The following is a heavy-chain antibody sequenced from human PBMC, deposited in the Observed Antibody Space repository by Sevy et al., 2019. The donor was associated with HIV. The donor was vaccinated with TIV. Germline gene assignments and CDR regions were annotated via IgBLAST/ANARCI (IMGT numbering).Heavy chain of an antibody. CDR2: FNLEDGEK. Sequence: ASVKVSCKVSGYTLTKLSIHWVRQAPGKGLEWMGRFNLEDGEKIFAQKFQGRVTMTEDTSTDTAYMELSSLRSEDTAVYYCAAAREYYEDSSGYLDYWGQGTLVTVSS. D-gene: IGHD3-22*01. J-gene: IGHJ4*02. V-gene: IGHV1-24*01. CDR1: GYTLTKLS. CDR3: AAAREYYEDSSGYLDY.